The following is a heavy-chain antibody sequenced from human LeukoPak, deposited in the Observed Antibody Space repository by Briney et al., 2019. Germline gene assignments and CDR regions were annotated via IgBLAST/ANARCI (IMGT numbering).Heavy chain of an antibody. CDR2: ISGSGGST. CDR3: AKSIVVVVPANPAYDY. Sequence: GGSLRLSCAASGFTFSSYAMSSVRQAPGKGLEWVSAISGSGGSTYYADSVKGRFTISRDNSKNTLYLQMNSLRAEDTAVYYCAKSIVVVVPANPAYDYWGQGTLVTVSS. D-gene: IGHD2-15*01. V-gene: IGHV3-23*01. CDR1: GFTFSSYA. J-gene: IGHJ4*02.